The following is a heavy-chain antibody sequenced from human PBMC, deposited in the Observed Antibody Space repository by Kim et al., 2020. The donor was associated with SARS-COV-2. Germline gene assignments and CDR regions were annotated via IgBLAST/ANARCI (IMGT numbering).Heavy chain of an antibody. D-gene: IGHD2-2*01. V-gene: IGHV3-74*01. CDR1: GFTFSTYW. CDR3: TRVPEYCSGTSCYGMDV. J-gene: IGHJ6*02. Sequence: GGSLRLSCAASGFTFSTYWMHWVRQTQGKGLVWVSRINSDGSITDYADSVKGRFTISTDNAKNTLYLQMNSLRVEDTAVYYCTRVPEYCSGTSCYGMDVWSQGTTVTVSS. CDR2: INSDGSIT.